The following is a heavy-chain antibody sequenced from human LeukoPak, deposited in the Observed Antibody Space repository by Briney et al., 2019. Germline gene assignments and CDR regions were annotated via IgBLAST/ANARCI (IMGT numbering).Heavy chain of an antibody. J-gene: IGHJ5*02. CDR2: INPSGGST. CDR1: GYTFTSYA. Sequence: ASVKVSCKASGYTFTSYAMNWVRQAPGQGLEWMGIINPSGGSTSYAQKFQGRVTMTRDTSTSTVYMELSSLRSEDTAVYYCARVSRNYYGSGSYYPNWFDPWGQGTLVTVSS. V-gene: IGHV1-46*01. D-gene: IGHD3-10*01. CDR3: ARVSRNYYGSGSYYPNWFDP.